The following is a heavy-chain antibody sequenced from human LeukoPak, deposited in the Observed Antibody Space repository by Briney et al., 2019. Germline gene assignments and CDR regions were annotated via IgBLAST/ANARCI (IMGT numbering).Heavy chain of an antibody. Sequence: ASVKVSFKASGYTFTVYYMHWVRQAPGQGLEWMGWINPYSGGTNYVQKFQGRVTMTRNRSISTAYMELSRLRSDDTAVYYCARGLRYYYDSSGEPPCFDPWGEGTLVTVSS. CDR2: INPYSGGT. J-gene: IGHJ5*02. D-gene: IGHD3-22*01. CDR3: ARGLRYYYDSSGEPPCFDP. CDR1: GYTFTVYY. V-gene: IGHV1-2*02.